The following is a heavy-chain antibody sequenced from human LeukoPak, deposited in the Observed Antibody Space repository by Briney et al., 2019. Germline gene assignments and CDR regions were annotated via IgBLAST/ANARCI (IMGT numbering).Heavy chain of an antibody. Sequence: SGESLKISCHGSGYRFTSYWIGWVRQMPGKGLEWMGMIYPGDSDTRYSPSFQGHVTISADKSISIAYLQWNSLKASDAAMYYCARHICDCGGDCPFDNWGQGTLVTVSS. D-gene: IGHD2-21*02. J-gene: IGHJ4*02. CDR2: IYPGDSDT. CDR1: GYRFTSYW. V-gene: IGHV5-51*01. CDR3: ARHICDCGGDCPFDN.